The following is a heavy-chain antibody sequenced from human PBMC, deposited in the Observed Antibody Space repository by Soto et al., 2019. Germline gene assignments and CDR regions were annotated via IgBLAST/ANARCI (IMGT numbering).Heavy chain of an antibody. V-gene: IGHV3-11*06. CDR3: ARVLTYGPDY. D-gene: IGHD3-10*01. Sequence: GGSLRLSCAASGFTFSDDYMSWIRQAPGKGLEWVSYISSSSSYTNYADSVKGRFTISRDNAKNSLYLQMNSLRAEDTAVYYCARVLTYGPDYWGQGTLVTVSS. J-gene: IGHJ4*02. CDR1: GFTFSDDY. CDR2: ISSSSSYT.